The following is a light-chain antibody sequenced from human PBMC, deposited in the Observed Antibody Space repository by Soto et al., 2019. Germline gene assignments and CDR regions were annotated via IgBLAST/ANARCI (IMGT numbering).Light chain of an antibody. CDR1: SSDVGGYNY. CDR2: DVR. CDR3: SSYTSSSTLI. J-gene: IGLJ2*01. V-gene: IGLV2-14*01. Sequence: QYVLTQPASVSGSPGQSITISCTGTSSDVGGYNYISWYQQHPGKAPKFIIYDVRNRPSGVSNRFSGSRSGNTASLTISGLQAEDEADYYCSSYTSSSTLIFGGGTKVTVL.